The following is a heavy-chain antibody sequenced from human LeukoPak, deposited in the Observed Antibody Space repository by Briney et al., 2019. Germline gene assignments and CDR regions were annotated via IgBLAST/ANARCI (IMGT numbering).Heavy chain of an antibody. Sequence: ASVKVSCKASGYTFTGYYMHWVRQAPGQGLEWMGWINPNSGGTNYAQKFQGWVTMTRDTSISTAYMELSRLRSDDTAVYYCARAYCGGDCYRSRPWYFDLWAVAPWSLSPQ. CDR3: ARAYCGGDCYRSRPWYFDL. CDR1: GYTFTGYY. CDR2: INPNSGGT. V-gene: IGHV1-2*04. J-gene: IGHJ2*01. D-gene: IGHD2-21*02.